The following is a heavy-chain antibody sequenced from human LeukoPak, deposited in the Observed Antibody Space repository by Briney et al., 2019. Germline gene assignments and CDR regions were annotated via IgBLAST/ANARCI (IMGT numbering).Heavy chain of an antibody. V-gene: IGHV4-34*01. CDR2: INHSGST. D-gene: IGHD6-13*01. J-gene: IGHJ6*04. CDR1: GGSFSGYY. Sequence: SETLSLTCAVYGGSFSGYYWSWIRQPPGKGLEWIGEINHSGSTNYNPSLKSRVTISVDTSKNQFSLKLSSVTAEDTAVYYCAGSSPLRYYYYYGMDVWGKGTTVTVSS. CDR3: AGSSPLRYYYYYGMDV.